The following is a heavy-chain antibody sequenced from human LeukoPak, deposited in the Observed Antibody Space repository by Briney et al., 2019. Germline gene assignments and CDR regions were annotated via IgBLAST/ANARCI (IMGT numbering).Heavy chain of an antibody. D-gene: IGHD3-16*01. CDR2: MSYGGTNK. J-gene: IGHJ4*02. CDR1: GFTFNYYG. Sequence: HPGGSLRLSCAASGFTFNYYGMNWVRQAPGKGLEWVAVMSYGGTNKYYADSVKGRFTISRDNSKNTLFLQMNSLRTEDTAVYYCAKETAGGFDYWGQGTLVTVSS. CDR3: AKETAGGFDY. V-gene: IGHV3-30*18.